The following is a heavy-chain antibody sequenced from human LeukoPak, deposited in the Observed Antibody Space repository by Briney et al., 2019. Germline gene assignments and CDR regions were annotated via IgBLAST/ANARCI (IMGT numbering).Heavy chain of an antibody. V-gene: IGHV4-38-2*02. CDR3: ARRAYDSSGYYWDY. D-gene: IGHD3-22*01. CDR2: IYHSGST. Sequence: SETLSLTCTVSGYSISSGYYWGWIRQPPGKGLEWIGSIYHSGSTYYNPSLKSRVTISVDTPKNQFSLKLSSVTAADTAVYYCARRAYDSSGYYWDYWGQGTLVTVSS. CDR1: GYSISSGYY. J-gene: IGHJ4*02.